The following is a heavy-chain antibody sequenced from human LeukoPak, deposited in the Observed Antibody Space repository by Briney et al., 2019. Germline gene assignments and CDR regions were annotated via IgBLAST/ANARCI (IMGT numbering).Heavy chain of an antibody. Sequence: PGGSLRLCCAASGFTFSSYAMSWVRQAPGKGLEWVSAISGSGGSTYYADSVKGRFTISRDNSKNTLYLQMNSLRAEDTAVYYCARAYGGNSGEFDYWGQGTLVTVSS. D-gene: IGHD4-23*01. CDR2: ISGSGGST. CDR3: ARAYGGNSGEFDY. V-gene: IGHV3-23*01. J-gene: IGHJ4*02. CDR1: GFTFSSYA.